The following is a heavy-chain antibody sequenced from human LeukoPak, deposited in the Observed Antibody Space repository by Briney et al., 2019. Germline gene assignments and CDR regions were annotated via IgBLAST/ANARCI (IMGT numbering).Heavy chain of an antibody. J-gene: IGHJ4*02. CDR1: GYTFTSYY. V-gene: IGHV1-46*01. Sequence: GASVKVSCKASGYTFTSYYMHWVRQAPGQGLEWMGIINPSGGSTSYAQKFQGRVTITADKSTSTAYMELSSLRSEDTAVYYCARDLPGGDSPLFDYWGQGTLVTVSS. CDR3: ARDLPGGDSPLFDY. D-gene: IGHD3-10*01. CDR2: INPSGGST.